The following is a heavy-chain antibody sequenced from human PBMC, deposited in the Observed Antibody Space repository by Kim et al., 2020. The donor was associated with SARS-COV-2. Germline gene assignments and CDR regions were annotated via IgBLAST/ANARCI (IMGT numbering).Heavy chain of an antibody. CDR2: IIPILGIA. CDR1: GGTFSSYA. CDR3: ARDDEFWFDP. Sequence: SVKVSCKASGGTFSSYAISWVRQAPGQGLEWMGRIIPILGIANYAQKFQGRVTITADKSTSTAYMELSSLRSEDTVVYYCARDDEFWFDPWGQGTLVTVSS. V-gene: IGHV1-69*04. D-gene: IGHD3-10*01. J-gene: IGHJ5*02.